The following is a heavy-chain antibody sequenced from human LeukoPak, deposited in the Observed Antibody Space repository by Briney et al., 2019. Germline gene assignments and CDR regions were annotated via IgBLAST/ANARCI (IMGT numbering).Heavy chain of an antibody. Sequence: ASVNVSCKASGYTFTSYGISWVRQAPGQGLEWMGWISAYNGNTNYAQKLQGRVTMTTDTSTSTAYMELRSLRSDDTAVYYCAREITMVRGVPLYYFDYWGQGTLVTVSS. CDR2: ISAYNGNT. CDR1: GYTFTSYG. J-gene: IGHJ4*02. D-gene: IGHD3-10*01. V-gene: IGHV1-18*04. CDR3: AREITMVRGVPLYYFDY.